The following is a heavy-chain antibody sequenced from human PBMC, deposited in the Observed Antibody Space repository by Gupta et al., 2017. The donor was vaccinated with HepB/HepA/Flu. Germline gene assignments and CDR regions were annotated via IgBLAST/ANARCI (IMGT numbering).Heavy chain of an antibody. J-gene: IGHJ4*02. D-gene: IGHD1-14*01. V-gene: IGHV4-30-4*01. CDR1: GGSISSGDYY. CDR2: IYYSGST. CDR3: ARVPGMTESFDY. Sequence: QVQLQESGPGLVKPSQTLSLTCTVSGGSISSGDYYVRWIRQPPGKGLEWIGYIYYSGSTYYNPSLKSRVTISVDTSKNQFSLKLSSVTAADTAVYYCARVPGMTESFDYWGQGTLVTVSS.